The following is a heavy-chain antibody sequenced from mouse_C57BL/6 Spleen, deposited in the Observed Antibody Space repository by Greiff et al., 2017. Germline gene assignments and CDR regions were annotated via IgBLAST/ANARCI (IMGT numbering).Heavy chain of an antibody. J-gene: IGHJ3*01. V-gene: IGHV3-6*01. CDR2: ISYDGSN. Sequence: LLESGPGLVKPSQSLSLTCTVTDYSITSGCFCKWIRQPPGNQLEWRGYISYDGSNNYNPSLKNRISITRDTSKNQFLLKLDSEATDDTTTYNCEEEGFAYWGQGTLVTVSA. CDR1: DYSITSGCF. CDR3: EEEGFAY.